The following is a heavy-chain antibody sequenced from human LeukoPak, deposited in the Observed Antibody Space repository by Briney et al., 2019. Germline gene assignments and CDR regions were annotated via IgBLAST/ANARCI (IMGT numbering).Heavy chain of an antibody. Sequence: PGGSLRLSCAASGFTFSSYSFNWVRQAPGKGLEWVSSINTVATYIYYADSVRGRFTISRDNAKNSLWLQMNSLRAEDSAVYYCARLRRNIDRSRFYYYYDYWGQGTLVTVSS. V-gene: IGHV3-21*01. CDR3: ARLRRNIDRSRFYYYYDY. D-gene: IGHD3-22*01. CDR1: GFTFSSYS. CDR2: INTVATYI. J-gene: IGHJ4*02.